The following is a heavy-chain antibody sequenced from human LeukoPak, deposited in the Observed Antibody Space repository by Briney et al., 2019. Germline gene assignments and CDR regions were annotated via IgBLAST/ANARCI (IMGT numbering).Heavy chain of an antibody. CDR3: AKAFPVAAAVAYYFDY. D-gene: IGHD6-13*01. Sequence: PGGSLRLSCAASGFTVSNNYMSWVRQAPGKGLEWVSLIYSGGNTYYADSVKGRFTISRDDSKNTLYLQMSSLRAEDTAVYYCAKAFPVAAAVAYYFDYWGQGTLVTVSS. CDR2: IYSGGNT. CDR1: GFTVSNNY. J-gene: IGHJ4*02. V-gene: IGHV3-53*01.